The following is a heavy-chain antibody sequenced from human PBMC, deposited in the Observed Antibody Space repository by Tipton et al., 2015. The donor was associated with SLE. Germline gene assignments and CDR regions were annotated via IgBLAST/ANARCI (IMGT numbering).Heavy chain of an antibody. CDR1: GFTFSSYA. V-gene: IGHV3-23*01. CDR3: VRVKMSGYSGYGGSY. D-gene: IGHD5-12*01. Sequence: GSLRLSCAASGFTFSSYAMIWVRQAPGKGLEWVSAISGSGGSTYYADSVKGRFTISRDNSKNTLYLQMNSLRAEDTAVYYCVRVKMSGYSGYGGSYWGQGTLVTVSS. J-gene: IGHJ4*02. CDR2: ISGSGGST.